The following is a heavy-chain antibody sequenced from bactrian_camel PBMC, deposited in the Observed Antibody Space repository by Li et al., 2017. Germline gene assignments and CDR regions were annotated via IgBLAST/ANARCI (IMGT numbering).Heavy chain of an antibody. Sequence: VQLVESGGGLVQPGGSLQLSCANSGFIFKNYAMIWIRQAPGKGLEWVSGITASGGTTYSGDSVKGRVTISRDNVENTLHLQLNSLKTEDTAMYYCGKGRGRWVYGMDYWGKGTQVTVS. J-gene: IGHJ7*01. D-gene: IGHD2*01. V-gene: IGHV3S31*01. CDR2: ITASGGTT. CDR1: GFIFKNYA.